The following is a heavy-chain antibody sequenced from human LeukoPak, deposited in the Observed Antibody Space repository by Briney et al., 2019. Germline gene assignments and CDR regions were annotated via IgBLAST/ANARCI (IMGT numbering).Heavy chain of an antibody. CDR2: IYYSGST. D-gene: IGHD3-10*01. CDR3: ARDDGGSGLDY. V-gene: IGHV4-39*07. Sequence: SETLSLTCTVSGGSISSGSYYWGWIRQPPGKGLEWIGSIYYSGSTYYNPSLKSRVTISVDTSKNHFSLKLSSVTAADTAVYYCARDDGGSGLDYWGQGTLVTVSS. CDR1: GGSISSGSYY. J-gene: IGHJ4*02.